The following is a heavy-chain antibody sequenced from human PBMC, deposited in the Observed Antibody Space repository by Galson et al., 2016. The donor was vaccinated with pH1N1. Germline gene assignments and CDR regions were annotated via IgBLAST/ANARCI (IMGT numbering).Heavy chain of an antibody. CDR3: ARQYDFGDYRGDAFDI. J-gene: IGHJ3*02. CDR1: GYRFSSSW. Sequence: QSGAEVKKPGESLKISCKGSGYRFSSSWIGWVRQMPGKGLEWMGILYLGGSLIRYRPSFQGQVTISADKSVNIVYLEWGSLKASDPATYYCARQYDFGDYRGDAFDIWGQGTMVIVSS. CDR2: LYLGGSLI. D-gene: IGHD4-17*01. V-gene: IGHV5-51*03.